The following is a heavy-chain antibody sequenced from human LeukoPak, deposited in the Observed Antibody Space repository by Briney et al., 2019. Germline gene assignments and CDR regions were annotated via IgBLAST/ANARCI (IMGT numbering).Heavy chain of an antibody. D-gene: IGHD6-13*01. CDR1: GFTFTTYS. Sequence: KTGGSLRLSCAASGFTFTTYSMNWVRQAPGKGLEWVSSISSSNSYIYYADSVKGRFTISRDNSKNTLYLQMNSLRAEDTAVYYCARERVAAAGVVGMDVWGQGTTVTVSS. V-gene: IGHV3-21*04. CDR2: ISSSNSYI. J-gene: IGHJ6*02. CDR3: ARERVAAAGVVGMDV.